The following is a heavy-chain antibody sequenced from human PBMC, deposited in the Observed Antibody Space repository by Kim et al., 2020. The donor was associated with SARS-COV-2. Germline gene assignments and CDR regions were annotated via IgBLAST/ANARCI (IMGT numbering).Heavy chain of an antibody. CDR3: ARDRQCEILFDC. J-gene: IGHJ4*02. V-gene: IGHV1-3*01. Sequence: ASVKVSCKASGYTFSNYAIHWVRQAPGQRLEWMGWINAGNGNTKHSQNFQGRVTISRDTSANTAYLELSSLRFEDTAVYYCARDRQCEILFDCWGQGTLVTVSS. CDR1: GYTFSNYA. D-gene: IGHD4-4*01. CDR2: INAGNGNT.